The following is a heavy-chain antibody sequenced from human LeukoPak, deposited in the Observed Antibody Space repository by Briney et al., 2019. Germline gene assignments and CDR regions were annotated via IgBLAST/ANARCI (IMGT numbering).Heavy chain of an antibody. CDR2: ISAGNGNT. CDR3: ARDSGSGSNDY. Sequence: ASVKVSCKASGYTFTSYAIHWVRQAPGQRFEWMGWISAGNGNTKYSQNFQGRVTFISNTSATTAFMELSSLRSEDAAVYYCARDSGSGSNDYWGQGTLVTVSS. CDR1: GYTFTSYA. V-gene: IGHV1-3*01. D-gene: IGHD1-26*01. J-gene: IGHJ4*02.